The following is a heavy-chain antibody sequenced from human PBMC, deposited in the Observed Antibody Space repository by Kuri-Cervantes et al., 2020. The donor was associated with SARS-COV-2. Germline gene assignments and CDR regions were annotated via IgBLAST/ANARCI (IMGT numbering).Heavy chain of an antibody. Sequence: ASVKVSCKASGYTFTGYYMHWVRQAPGQGLEWMGWINPNSGGTNYAQKFQGRVTMTRDTSISTAYMELSSLRSEDTAVYYCARDSSPCSSTSCYVSWFDPWGQGTLVTVSS. J-gene: IGHJ5*02. CDR3: ARDSSPCSSTSCYVSWFDP. CDR1: GYTFTGYY. D-gene: IGHD2-2*01. V-gene: IGHV1-2*02. CDR2: INPNSGGT.